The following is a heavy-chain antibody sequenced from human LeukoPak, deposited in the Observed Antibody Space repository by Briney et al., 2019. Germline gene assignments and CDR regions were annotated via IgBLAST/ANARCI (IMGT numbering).Heavy chain of an antibody. V-gene: IGHV7-4-1*02. D-gene: IGHD5-12*01. J-gene: IGHJ4*02. CDR1: GYTLISYA. CDR3: ARGAFGGYDFASSDY. Sequence: GASVKVSCKASGYTLISYATNWVRQAPGQGLEWMGWINTNTGIPTYAQGFTGRFVFSLDTSVSTAYLQISSPKAEDTAVYYCARGAFGGYDFASSDYWGQGTLVTVSS. CDR2: INTNTGIP.